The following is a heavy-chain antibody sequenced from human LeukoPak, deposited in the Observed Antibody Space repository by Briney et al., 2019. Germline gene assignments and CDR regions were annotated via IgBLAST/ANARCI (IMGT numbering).Heavy chain of an antibody. CDR2: INPNSGGT. V-gene: IGHV1-2*06. J-gene: IGHJ4*02. CDR1: GYTFTGYY. D-gene: IGHD6-13*01. Sequence: ASVKVSCKASGYTFTGYYMHWVRQAPGQGLEWMGRINPNSGGTNYAQKFQGRVTMTRDTSISTAYMELSRLRSDDTAVYYCARGKIAAGGRAVFFDYWGQGSLVTVPS. CDR3: ARGKIAAGGRAVFFDY.